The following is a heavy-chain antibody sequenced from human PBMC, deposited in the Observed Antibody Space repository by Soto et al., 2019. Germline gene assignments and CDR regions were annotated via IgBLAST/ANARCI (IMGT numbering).Heavy chain of an antibody. CDR2: ITYDGSNK. V-gene: IGHV3-30-3*01. CDR1: GFTFSSFT. CDR3: AREGCSSTSCLPGPYYYGMDV. Sequence: GGSLRLSCAASGFTFSSFTMNWVRQAPGKGLEWVAVITYDGSNKYYADSVKGRFTISRDNSKNTLYLQMNSLRAEDTAVYYCAREGCSSTSCLPGPYYYGMDVWGQGTTVTVSS. D-gene: IGHD2-2*01. J-gene: IGHJ6*02.